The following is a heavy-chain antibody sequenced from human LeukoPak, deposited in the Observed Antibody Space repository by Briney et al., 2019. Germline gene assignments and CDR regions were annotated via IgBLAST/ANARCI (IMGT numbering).Heavy chain of an antibody. CDR2: ISAYNGNT. V-gene: IGHV1-18*01. CDR3: ATSITMIVSFDY. D-gene: IGHD3-22*01. J-gene: IGHJ4*02. Sequence: AASVKVSCKASGYTFTSYGISWVRQAPGQGLEWMGWISAYNGNTNYAQKLQGRVTMTTDTSTSTAYMELRSLRSDDTAVYYCATSITMIVSFDYWGQGTLVTVSS. CDR1: GYTFTSYG.